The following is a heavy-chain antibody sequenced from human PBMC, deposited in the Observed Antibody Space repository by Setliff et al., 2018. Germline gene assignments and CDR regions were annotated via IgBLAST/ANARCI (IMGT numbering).Heavy chain of an antibody. CDR1: GGSISSYY. V-gene: IGHV4-4*07. Sequence: SETLSLTCTVSGGSISSYYWSWIRQPAGKGLEWIGHIYIGGSANYNPSLKSRVTMSIDTSKNQFSLKLNSVTAADTAVYYCARTSYDDIRGYYLPYWGQGTLVTVSS. CDR3: ARTSYDDIRGYYLPY. J-gene: IGHJ4*01. D-gene: IGHD3-16*01. CDR2: IYIGGSA.